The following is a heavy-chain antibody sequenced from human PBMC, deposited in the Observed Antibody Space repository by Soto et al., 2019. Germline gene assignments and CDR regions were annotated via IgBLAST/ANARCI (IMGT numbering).Heavy chain of an antibody. V-gene: IGHV1-3*01. J-gene: IGHJ6*02. CDR2: INGGTGQT. CDR3: ARGKGMEENYYYYGLDI. D-gene: IGHD1-1*01. CDR1: GYSFSTYA. Sequence: ASVKVSCKASGYSFSTYAMHWVRQAPGQSLEWMGWINGGTGQTKFSQRFQDRITITRDTSASTAYMELSSLRSEDTAVYYCARGKGMEENYYYYGLDIWGQGTTVTV.